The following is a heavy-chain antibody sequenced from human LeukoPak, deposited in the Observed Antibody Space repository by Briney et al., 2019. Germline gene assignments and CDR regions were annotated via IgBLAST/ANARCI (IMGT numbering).Heavy chain of an antibody. D-gene: IGHD6-13*01. CDR1: GGSISSSSYH. J-gene: IGHJ4*02. CDR3: ARHVAAAGTYGNYFDY. V-gene: IGHV4-39*01. Sequence: SETLSLTCTVSGGSISSSSYHWGWIRQPPGKGLEWIGSIYYSGSTYYNPSLKSRVTISVDTSKNQFSLKLSSVTAADTAVYYCARHVAAAGTYGNYFDYWGQGTLVTVSS. CDR2: IYYSGST.